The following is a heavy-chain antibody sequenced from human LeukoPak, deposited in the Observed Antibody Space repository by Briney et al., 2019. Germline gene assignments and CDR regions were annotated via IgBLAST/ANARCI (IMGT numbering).Heavy chain of an antibody. CDR1: GYTFTGYY. D-gene: IGHD3-10*01. V-gene: IGHV1-2*02. CDR3: VRASDEIWFGELFAMSLLY. CDR2: INPNSGGT. Sequence: ASVKVSCKASGYTFTGYYMHWVRQAPGQGLEWMGWINPNSGGTNYAQKFQGRVTMTRDTSISTAYMELSRLRSDDTAVYYCVRASDEIWFGELFAMSLLYWGQGTLVTVSS. J-gene: IGHJ4*02.